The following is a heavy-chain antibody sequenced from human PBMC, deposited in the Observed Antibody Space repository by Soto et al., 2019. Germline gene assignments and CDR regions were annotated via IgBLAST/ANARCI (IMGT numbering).Heavy chain of an antibody. J-gene: IGHJ4*02. CDR2: INAGNGHT. CDR3: AREGRDERDGYDLDFDY. V-gene: IGHV1-3*01. D-gene: IGHD5-12*01. Sequence: ASVKVSCKAPGYTFTTSAMHWVRQATGQRLEWMGWINAGNGHTKYSQKFLARVTITRDTTASTASMELSSLRSEDTAVYYCAREGRDERDGYDLDFDYWRQGTLVTVSS. CDR1: GYTFTTSA.